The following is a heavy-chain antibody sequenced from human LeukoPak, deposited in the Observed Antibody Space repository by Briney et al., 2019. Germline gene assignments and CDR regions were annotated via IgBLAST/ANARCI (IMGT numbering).Heavy chain of an antibody. D-gene: IGHD5-12*01. J-gene: IGHJ4*02. CDR2: INHSGST. Sequence: SETLSLTCDVYGGSFSGYYWSWIRQPPGKGLEWIGEINHSGSTNYNPSLKSRVTISVDTSKNQFSLKLSSVTAADTAVYYCARYSGYATTFDYWGQGTLVTVSS. V-gene: IGHV4-34*01. CDR3: ARYSGYATTFDY. CDR1: GGSFSGYY.